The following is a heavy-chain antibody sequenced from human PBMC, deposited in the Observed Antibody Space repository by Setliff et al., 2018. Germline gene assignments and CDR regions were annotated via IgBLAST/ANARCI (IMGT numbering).Heavy chain of an antibody. Sequence: ASVKVSCKASDYAFVSYGLSWMRQAPGQGLEWLGWISAYTGKADYAHNFQDRLTMTTDTSTNTAYMELRSLTPDDTAVYFCARAPRLEWILPTFDYWGQGTPVTVSS. D-gene: IGHD3-3*01. CDR2: ISAYTGKA. CDR3: ARAPRLEWILPTFDY. CDR1: DYAFVSYG. V-gene: IGHV1-18*01. J-gene: IGHJ4*02.